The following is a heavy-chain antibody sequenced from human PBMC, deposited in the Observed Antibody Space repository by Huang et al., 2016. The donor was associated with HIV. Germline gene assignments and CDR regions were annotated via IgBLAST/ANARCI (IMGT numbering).Heavy chain of an antibody. V-gene: IGHV4-34*02. Sequence: QMQLQQRGAGLLKPSETLSLTCGVSGGSFTGNYLTWLSQAPGKGLEWIGEVNDSGATNYNPSLNGRVTISLDKSNRELSLNLRSVTAADTAVYYCARQWTILEWLLGLDVWGQGTTVIVSS. CDR2: VNDSGAT. D-gene: IGHD3-3*01. J-gene: IGHJ6*02. CDR1: GGSFTGNY. CDR3: ARQWTILEWLLGLDV.